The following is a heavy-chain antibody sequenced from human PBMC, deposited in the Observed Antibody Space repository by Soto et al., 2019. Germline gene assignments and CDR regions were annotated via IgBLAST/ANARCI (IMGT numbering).Heavy chain of an antibody. J-gene: IGHJ3*02. V-gene: IGHV1-24*01. CDR2: FDPEDGET. CDR1: GYTLTELS. CDR3: ATELERQDAFDI. Sequence: ASVKVSCKVSGYTLTELSMHWVRQAPGKGLEWMGGFDPEDGETIYAQKFQGRVTMTEDTSTDTAYMELSSLRSEDTAVYYCATELERQDAFDIWGQGTMVTVSS. D-gene: IGHD1-1*01.